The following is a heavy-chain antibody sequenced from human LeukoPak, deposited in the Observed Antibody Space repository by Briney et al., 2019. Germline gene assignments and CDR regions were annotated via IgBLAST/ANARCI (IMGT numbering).Heavy chain of an antibody. V-gene: IGHV3-30*18. Sequence: AGGSLRLSCAASGFTFSSYGMHWVRQAPGKGLEWVAVISYDGSNKYYADSVKGRFTISRDNAKNSLYLQMNSLRAEDTALYYCAKDHYYDILTGLDYWGQGTLVTVSS. CDR1: GFTFSSYG. CDR3: AKDHYYDILTGLDY. D-gene: IGHD3-9*01. CDR2: ISYDGSNK. J-gene: IGHJ4*02.